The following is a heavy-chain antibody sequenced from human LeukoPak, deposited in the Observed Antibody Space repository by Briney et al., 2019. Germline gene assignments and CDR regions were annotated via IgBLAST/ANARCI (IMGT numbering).Heavy chain of an antibody. J-gene: IGHJ4*02. D-gene: IGHD3-10*01. CDR3: AKVRSTMVRGVIDY. V-gene: IGHV3-23*01. CDR2: ISGSGSST. CDR1: GFTFSSYA. Sequence: GGSLRLSCAASGFTFSSYARSWVRQAPGKGLEWVSAISGSGSSTYYADSVKGRFTISRDNSKNTLYLQMNSLRAEDTAVYYCAKVRSTMVRGVIDYWGQGTLVTVSS.